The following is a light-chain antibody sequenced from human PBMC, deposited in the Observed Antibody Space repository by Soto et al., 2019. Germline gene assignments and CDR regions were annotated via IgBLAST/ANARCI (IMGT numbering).Light chain of an antibody. Sequence: DIQITQSPSSLSASVGDRVTITCRASQSIGTYLDWYQYKPGKAPKVVIYAVSSLQAGVPSRFSGSGSGTDFTLTISGLQPDDFATYYCQQSYSTPPTFGQVTKVDIK. CDR3: QQSYSTPPT. J-gene: IGKJ1*01. CDR1: QSIGTY. CDR2: AVS. V-gene: IGKV1-39*01.